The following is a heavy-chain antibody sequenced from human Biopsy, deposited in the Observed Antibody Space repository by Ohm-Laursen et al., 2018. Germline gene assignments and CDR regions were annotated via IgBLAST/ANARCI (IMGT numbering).Heavy chain of an antibody. CDR3: ARATNSTGWPYYYFYGMHV. V-gene: IGHV4-59*07. D-gene: IGHD2/OR15-2a*01. CDR1: GGSISSDY. CDR2: IYYSGST. J-gene: IGHJ6*02. Sequence: SDTLSLTWTVSGGSISSDYWSWIRQTPGKGLEWIGYIYYSGSTNYNPSLKSRVTISVDTSKNQFSLRLNSVTAADTAVYYCARATNSTGWPYYYFYGMHVWGQGTTVTVSS.